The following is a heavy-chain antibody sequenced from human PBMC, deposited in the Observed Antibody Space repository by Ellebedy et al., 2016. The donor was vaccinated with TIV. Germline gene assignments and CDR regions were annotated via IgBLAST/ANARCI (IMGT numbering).Heavy chain of an antibody. CDR1: GYTFTSYY. V-gene: IGHV1-46*01. D-gene: IGHD3-22*01. J-gene: IGHJ3*02. Sequence: AASVKVSCNASGYTFTSYYMHWVRQAPGQGLEWMGIINPSGGSTSYAQKFQGRVTMTRDTSTSTVYMELSSLRSEDTAVYYCASAQAGYDSSGYYDAFDIWGQGTMVTVSS. CDR3: ASAQAGYDSSGYYDAFDI. CDR2: INPSGGST.